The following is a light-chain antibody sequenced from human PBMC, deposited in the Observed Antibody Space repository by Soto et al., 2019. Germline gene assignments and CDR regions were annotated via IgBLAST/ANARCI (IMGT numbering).Light chain of an antibody. J-gene: IGKJ5*01. V-gene: IGKV3-15*01. CDR2: YAS. CDR1: QSISNN. Sequence: EVVMTQFPTTLSVSPGDRATLSCRASQSISNNLAWYQQKPGQAPRLLIYYASTRATGIPARFSGSGSGTEFTLTISSLQSEDFALYYCQQYNDWPPITFGQGTRLEMK. CDR3: QQYNDWPPIT.